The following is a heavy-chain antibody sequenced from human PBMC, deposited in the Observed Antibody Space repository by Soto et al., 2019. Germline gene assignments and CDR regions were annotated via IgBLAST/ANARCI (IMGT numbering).Heavy chain of an antibody. Sequence: SVKVSCKASGGTFSSYTISWVRQAPGQGLEWMGRIIPILGIANYAQKFQGRVTITADKSTSTAYMELSSLRSEDTAVYYCATGSHFYYYGSGSYLNWFDPWGQGTLVTVS. CDR3: ATGSHFYYYGSGSYLNWFDP. V-gene: IGHV1-69*02. CDR2: IIPILGIA. CDR1: GGTFSSYT. D-gene: IGHD3-10*01. J-gene: IGHJ5*02.